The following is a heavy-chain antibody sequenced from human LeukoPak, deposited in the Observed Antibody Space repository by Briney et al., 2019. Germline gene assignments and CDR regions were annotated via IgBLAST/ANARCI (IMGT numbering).Heavy chain of an antibody. V-gene: IGHV3-23*01. Sequence: GGSLRLSCAASGFTFSSYAMSWVRQAPGKGLEWVSAISGSGGSTYYADSVKGRFTISRDNSKNTLYLQMNSLRAEDTAVYYCAKAYDSSGYYYPLPGGSWGQGTLVTVSS. D-gene: IGHD3-22*01. CDR2: ISGSGGST. CDR1: GFTFSSYA. J-gene: IGHJ4*02. CDR3: AKAYDSSGYYYPLPGGS.